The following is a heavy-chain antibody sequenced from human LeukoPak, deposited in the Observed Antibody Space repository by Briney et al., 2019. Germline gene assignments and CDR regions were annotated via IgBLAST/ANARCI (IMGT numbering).Heavy chain of an antibody. CDR2: INHSGST. CDR3: ARGPDSGYYYSEI. D-gene: IGHD3-22*01. CDR1: GGSFSGYY. V-gene: IGHV4-34*01. J-gene: IGHJ4*02. Sequence: SETLSLTCAVYGGSFSGYYWSWIRQPPGKGLEWIGEINHSGSTNYNPSLKSRVTISVDTSKNQFSLKLSSVTAADTAVYYCARGPDSGYYYSEIWGQGTLVTASS.